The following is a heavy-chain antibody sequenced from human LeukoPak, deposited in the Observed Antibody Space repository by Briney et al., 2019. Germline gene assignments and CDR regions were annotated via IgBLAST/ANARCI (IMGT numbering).Heavy chain of an antibody. V-gene: IGHV4-39*01. CDR2: IYYSGST. D-gene: IGHD3-3*01. Sequence: PSETLSLTCTVSGGSISSSSYYWGWIRQPPGKGLEWIGSIYYSGSTYYNPSLKSRVTISVDTSKNQFSLKLSSVTAADTAVYYCANLITIFGVLTPTASWFDPWGQGTLVTVSS. CDR1: GGSISSSSYY. J-gene: IGHJ5*02. CDR3: ANLITIFGVLTPTASWFDP.